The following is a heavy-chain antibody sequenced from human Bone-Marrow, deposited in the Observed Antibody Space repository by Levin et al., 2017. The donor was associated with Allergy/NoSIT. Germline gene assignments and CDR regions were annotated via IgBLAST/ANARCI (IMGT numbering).Heavy chain of an antibody. Sequence: ASVKVSCKASGYTFTGYYMHWVRQAPGQGLEWMGRINPNSGGTNYAQKFQGRVTMTRDTSISTAYMELSRLRSDDTAVYYCASSFWVAARPRVGGWFDPWGQGTLVTVSS. J-gene: IGHJ5*02. CDR1: GYTFTGYY. V-gene: IGHV1-2*06. CDR2: INPNSGGT. D-gene: IGHD6-6*01. CDR3: ASSFWVAARPRVGGWFDP.